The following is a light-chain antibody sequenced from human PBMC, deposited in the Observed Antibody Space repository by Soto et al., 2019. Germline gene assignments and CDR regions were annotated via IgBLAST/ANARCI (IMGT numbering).Light chain of an antibody. CDR1: SSNIGSNY. J-gene: IGLJ1*01. Sequence: QSVLTQPPSASGTPGQRVTISCSGSSSNIGSNYVYWYQQLPGTAPKLLIYRNNQRPSGVPDRFSGSKSGTSASLAISGLRSEDEGDYYCAAWDDSLRVPPVFGTGTKLTVL. CDR3: AAWDDSLRVPPV. V-gene: IGLV1-47*01. CDR2: RNN.